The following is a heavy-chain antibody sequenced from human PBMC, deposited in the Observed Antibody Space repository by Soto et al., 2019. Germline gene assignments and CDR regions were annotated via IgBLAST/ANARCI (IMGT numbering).Heavy chain of an antibody. CDR1: GYTFTTYD. D-gene: IGHD3-3*01. J-gene: IGHJ6*02. V-gene: IGHV1-8*01. CDR2: MDPNSGST. Sequence: GASVKVSCKASGYTFTTYDINWVRQAPGQGLEWLGWMDPNSGSTGYAQNFQGRITMTRNISRNTAHMELSSLQSEDPAVYYCARERKFDFWRKGLDVWGQGTTVTVSS. CDR3: ARERKFDFWRKGLDV.